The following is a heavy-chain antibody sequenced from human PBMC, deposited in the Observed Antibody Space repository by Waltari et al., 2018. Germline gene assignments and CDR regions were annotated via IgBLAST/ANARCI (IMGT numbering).Heavy chain of an antibody. CDR2: IKSKTDGGTT. CDR3: TTDPDYCSGGSCYSDY. CDR1: GFTFSNAW. D-gene: IGHD2-15*01. J-gene: IGHJ4*02. Sequence: EVQLVESGGGLVKPGGSLRLSCAASGFTFSNAWMSWVRQAPGKGLEWVGRIKSKTDGGTTDYAAPVKGRFTISRDDSKNTLYLQMNSLKTEDTAVYYCTTDPDYCSGGSCYSDYWGQGTLVTVSS. V-gene: IGHV3-15*01.